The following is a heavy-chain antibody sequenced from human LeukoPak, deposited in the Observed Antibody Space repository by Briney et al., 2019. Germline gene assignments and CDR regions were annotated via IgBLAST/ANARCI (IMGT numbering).Heavy chain of an antibody. J-gene: IGHJ4*02. CDR3: AKDGGFIAAAGYFDY. CDR2: IYGGGTT. D-gene: IGHD6-13*01. CDR1: GLSVNSSY. V-gene: IGHV3-53*01. Sequence: GGSLRLSCAASGLSVNSSYMSWVRQAPGKGLEWVSVIYGGGTTYYADSVKGRFTISRDNSKNTLYLQMNSLRAEDTAVYYCAKDGGFIAAAGYFDYWGQGTLVTVSS.